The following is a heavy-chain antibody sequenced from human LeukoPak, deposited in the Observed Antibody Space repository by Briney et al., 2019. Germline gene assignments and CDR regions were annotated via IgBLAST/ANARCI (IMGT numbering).Heavy chain of an antibody. CDR2: ITGSGRGT. CDR1: GLTFSNYA. V-gene: IGHV3-23*01. Sequence: GGSLTLSCTASGLTFSNYATTWVRQAPGKGLEWVSSITGSGRGTYYADSVKGRFSVSRDNSQNTVFLHMNSLRADDTALYYCSKDPNGDYVGTFDMWGPGTMVTVSS. CDR3: SKDPNGDYVGTFDM. D-gene: IGHD4-17*01. J-gene: IGHJ3*02.